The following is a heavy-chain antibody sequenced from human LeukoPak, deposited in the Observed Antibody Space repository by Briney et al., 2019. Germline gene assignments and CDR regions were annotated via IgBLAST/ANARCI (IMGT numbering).Heavy chain of an antibody. CDR1: GGSFSRYY. CDR3: ARPGIWQQLVTGYKTFDY. CDR2: INHSGST. D-gene: IGHD6-13*01. V-gene: IGHV4-34*01. J-gene: IGHJ4*02. Sequence: SETLFLTCAVYGGSFSRYYWSWIRQPPGKGLEWIGEINHSGSTNYNPSLKSRVTISVDTSKNQFSLKLSSVTAADTAVYYCARPGIWQQLVTGYKTFDYWGQGTLVTASS.